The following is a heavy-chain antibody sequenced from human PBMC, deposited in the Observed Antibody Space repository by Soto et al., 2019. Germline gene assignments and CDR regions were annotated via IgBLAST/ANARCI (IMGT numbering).Heavy chain of an antibody. CDR1: GYNFTAFW. CDR3: ARVDKNWFDS. V-gene: IGHV5-10-1*01. CDR2: IDPSDSYT. Sequence: PGESLKISCKASGYNFTAFWIHWVRQMPGKGLEWLGKIDPSDSYTNYSPSFEGHVTISTDNSITTAYLQWSSLRASDTALYFCARVDKNWFDSWAQGTRATVPS. J-gene: IGHJ5*01.